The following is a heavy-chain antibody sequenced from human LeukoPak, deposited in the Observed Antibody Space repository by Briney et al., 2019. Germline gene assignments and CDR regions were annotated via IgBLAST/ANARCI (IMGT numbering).Heavy chain of an antibody. Sequence: ASVKVSCKASGYIFIGYYIHWVRQAPGQGLEWMGWINPNSGATNYAQKFQGRVTVTRDTSISTAYMELSRLRSDDTAVYYCARDEVLWFGELFSFCDAFDIWGQGTMVTVSS. J-gene: IGHJ3*02. CDR3: ARDEVLWFGELFSFCDAFDI. D-gene: IGHD3-10*01. CDR1: GYIFIGYY. V-gene: IGHV1-2*02. CDR2: INPNSGAT.